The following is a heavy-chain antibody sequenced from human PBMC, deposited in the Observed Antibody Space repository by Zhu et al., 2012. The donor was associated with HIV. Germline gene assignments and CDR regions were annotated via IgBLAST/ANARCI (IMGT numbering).Heavy chain of an antibody. CDR3: ARWAGSSVTRRIEYAFDI. V-gene: IGHV4-4*07. J-gene: IGHJ3*02. CDR2: IYTSGST. D-gene: IGHD2-15*01. CDR1: GGSISSYY. Sequence: QVQLQESGPGLVKPSETLSLTCTVPGGSISSYYWSWIRQPAGKGLEWIGRIYTSGSTNYNPSLKSRVTMSVDTSKNQFSLKLSSVTAADTAVYYCARWAGSSVTRRIEYAFDIWGQGTMVTVSS.